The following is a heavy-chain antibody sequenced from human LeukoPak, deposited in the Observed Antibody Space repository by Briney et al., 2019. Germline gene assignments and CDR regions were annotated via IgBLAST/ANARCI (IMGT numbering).Heavy chain of an antibody. D-gene: IGHD1-26*01. CDR3: TTPSSYGATMGGFY. J-gene: IGHJ4*02. Sequence: GGSLRLSCAASGFTFSNAWMSWVRRAPGKGLEWVGRIKSKTDGGTTDYAAPVKGRFTISRDDSKNTLYLQMNSLKTEDTAVYYCTTPSSYGATMGGFYWGQGTLVTVSS. CDR1: GFTFSNAW. V-gene: IGHV3-15*01. CDR2: IKSKTDGGTT.